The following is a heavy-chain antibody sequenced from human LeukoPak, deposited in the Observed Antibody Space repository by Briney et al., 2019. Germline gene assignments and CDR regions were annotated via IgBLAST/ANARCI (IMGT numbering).Heavy chain of an antibody. CDR3: ARGRRDPITMVRGVNRGNWFDP. Sequence: SETLSFTCTVSGGSISSYYWSWIRQPPGKGLEWIGYIYYSGSTNYNPSLKSRVTISVDTSKNQFSLKLSSVTAADTAVYYCARGRRDPITMVRGVNRGNWFDPWGQGTLVTVSS. CDR2: IYYSGST. D-gene: IGHD3-10*01. J-gene: IGHJ5*02. V-gene: IGHV4-59*12. CDR1: GGSISSYY.